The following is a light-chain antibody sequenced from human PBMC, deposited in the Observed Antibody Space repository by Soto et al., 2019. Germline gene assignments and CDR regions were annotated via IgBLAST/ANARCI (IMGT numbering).Light chain of an antibody. V-gene: IGKV3-15*01. CDR3: QQYNNWPRT. J-gene: IGKJ1*01. CDR1: QGISTL. CDR2: GAT. Sequence: EIVLTQSPATLSVSPGERATLFCRASQGISTLLAWYQQKPGQAPRLLIHGATTRATGIPARFSGSGSGTEFTLTISSLQSEDFAVYYCQQYNNWPRTFGQGTKVDIK.